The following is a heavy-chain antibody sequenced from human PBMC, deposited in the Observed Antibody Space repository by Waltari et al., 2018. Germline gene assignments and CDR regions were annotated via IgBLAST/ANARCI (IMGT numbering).Heavy chain of an antibody. CDR1: GFTFSSYA. Sequence: EVQMLESGGGLVQPGGSLSLSCAASGFTFSSYAMIWVRQAPGKGLEWVSANTSGGSTYAAESVKGRFTISRDKNTLYLKMKSLRAEDTAVYYCAKDPNGDYIGAFDFWGQGTVVTVSS. CDR2: NTSGGST. J-gene: IGHJ3*01. V-gene: IGHV3-23*01. CDR3: AKDPNGDYIGAFDF. D-gene: IGHD4-17*01.